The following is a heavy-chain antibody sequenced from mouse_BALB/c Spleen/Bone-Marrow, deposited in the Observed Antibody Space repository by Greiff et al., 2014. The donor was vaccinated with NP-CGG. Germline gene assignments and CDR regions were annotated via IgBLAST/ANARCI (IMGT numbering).Heavy chain of an antibody. CDR3: ARRYYAMDY. CDR2: ISYSGIT. V-gene: IGHV3-2*02. J-gene: IGHJ4*01. CDR1: GYSITSDYA. Sequence: DVKLVESGPGLVKPSQSLSLTCTVTGYSITSDYAWNWIRQFPGNNLEWMGYISYSGITSYNPSLKSRISITRDTSKNQFFLQLNSVTTEDTATYYCARRYYAMDYWGQGTSVTVSS.